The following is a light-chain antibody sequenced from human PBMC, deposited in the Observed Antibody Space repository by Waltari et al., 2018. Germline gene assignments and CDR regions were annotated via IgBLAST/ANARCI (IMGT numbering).Light chain of an antibody. Sequence: SYELTQPLSVSVALGQTVKMTCEGNNIGSKNVYWYQQKPGQAPVLVIYSDSDRPPGIPECVAGANSGNTATLTISRAQVVDEADYYCQVWDSRTYGFGTGTKVTVL. CDR1: NIGSKN. CDR2: SDS. J-gene: IGLJ1*01. V-gene: IGLV3-9*01. CDR3: QVWDSRTYG.